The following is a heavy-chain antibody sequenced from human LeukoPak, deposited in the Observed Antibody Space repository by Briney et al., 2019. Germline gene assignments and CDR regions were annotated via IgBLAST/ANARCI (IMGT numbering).Heavy chain of an antibody. Sequence: GASVKVSCKASGYTFTGYYMHWVRQAPGQGLEWMGWINPNSGGTNYAQKFQGGVTMTRDTSISTAYMELSRLRSDDTAVYYCARLARDGDNQGFDYWGQGTLVTVSS. CDR3: ARLARDGDNQGFDY. D-gene: IGHD5-24*01. CDR1: GYTFTGYY. V-gene: IGHV1-2*02. J-gene: IGHJ4*02. CDR2: INPNSGGT.